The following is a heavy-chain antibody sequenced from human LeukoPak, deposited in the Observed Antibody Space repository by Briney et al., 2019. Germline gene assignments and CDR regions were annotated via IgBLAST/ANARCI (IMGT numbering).Heavy chain of an antibody. D-gene: IGHD1-26*01. J-gene: IGHJ3*02. CDR3: AREEGGAGLYGFDI. Sequence: GGSLTLFCAASGFTFSSYSMNWVRQAPGKGLEWVSSISSSSDYIYYADSLKGRFTISRDNAKNSLFLQMNSLRVEDTAVYYCAREEGGAGLYGFDIWGQGTMVTVSS. CDR2: ISSSSDYI. CDR1: GFTFSSYS. V-gene: IGHV3-21*01.